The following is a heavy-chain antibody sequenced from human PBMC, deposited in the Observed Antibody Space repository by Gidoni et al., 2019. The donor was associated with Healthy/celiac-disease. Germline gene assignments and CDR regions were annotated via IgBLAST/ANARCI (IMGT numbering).Heavy chain of an antibody. V-gene: IGHV3-48*02. CDR1: GLTFSSYS. Sequence: EVQLVESGGGLVQPGGSLRLSCAASGLTFSSYSMNWVRQAPGKGLEWVSYISSSSSTIYYADSVKGRVTISRDNAKNSLYLQMNSLRDEDTAVYYCARAQTDTAARVAFDIWGQGTMVTVSS. D-gene: IGHD6-6*01. CDR2: ISSSSSTI. J-gene: IGHJ3*02. CDR3: ARAQTDTAARVAFDI.